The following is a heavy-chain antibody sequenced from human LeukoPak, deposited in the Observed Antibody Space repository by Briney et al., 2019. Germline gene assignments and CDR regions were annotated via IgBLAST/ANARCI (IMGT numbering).Heavy chain of an antibody. CDR1: GGSISSYY. J-gene: IGHJ4*02. CDR2: IDWDDDT. D-gene: IGHD4-17*01. Sequence: TLSLTCTVSGGSISSYYWSWIQQPPGKALEWLALIDWDDDTYYSTSLKTRLTISKDTSKNQVVLTMTNMDPVDTATYYCARINYGDYAVDYWGQGTLVTVSS. CDR3: ARINYGDYAVDY. V-gene: IGHV2-70*13.